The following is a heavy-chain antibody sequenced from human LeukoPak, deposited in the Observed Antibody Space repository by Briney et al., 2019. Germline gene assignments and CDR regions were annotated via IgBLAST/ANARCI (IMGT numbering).Heavy chain of an antibody. CDR1: GFTFKNYA. CDR2: IRYDGNNK. J-gene: IGHJ5*01. V-gene: IGHV3-30*02. CDR3: AKDSVGASTLDWFDS. D-gene: IGHD1-26*01. Sequence: GGSLRLFCAASGFTFKNYAMHWVRQAPGKGLDWVAFIRYDGNNKFYADSVKGRFTISRDNSKNTLYLQMNNLRPEDTAIYYCAKDSVGASTLDWFDSWGQGTLVTVSS.